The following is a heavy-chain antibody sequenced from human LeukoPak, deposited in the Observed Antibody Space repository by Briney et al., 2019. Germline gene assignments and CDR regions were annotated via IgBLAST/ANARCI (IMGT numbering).Heavy chain of an antibody. J-gene: IGHJ2*01. CDR2: VTGSGNTR. CDR1: GFTFSSYA. CDR3: AKAIRNLGWYFDV. V-gene: IGHV3-23*01. D-gene: IGHD3-3*01. Sequence: PGGSLRLSCAASGFTFSSYAMSWVRQAPGKGLEWVSGVTGSGNTRYYADSVKGRFTISRDNSKNTLYLQMDSLRAEDTAVYYCAKAIRNLGWYFDVWGRGTLVTVYS.